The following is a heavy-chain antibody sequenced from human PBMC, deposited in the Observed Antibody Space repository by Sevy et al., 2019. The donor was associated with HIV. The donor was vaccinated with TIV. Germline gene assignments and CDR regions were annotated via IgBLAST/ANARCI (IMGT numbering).Heavy chain of an antibody. Sequence: GGSLRLSCAASGFSFSSYGMHWVRQAPGKGLEWMSYIQYDGSNKDYADSVKGRFTISRDNSKNTLYLQMNSLRVEDAVGFDCVKEGGGEGGDHWGQGTLVTVSS. V-gene: IGHV3-30*02. CDR1: GFSFSSYG. CDR2: IQYDGSNK. J-gene: IGHJ4*02. CDR3: VKEGGGEGGDH. D-gene: IGHD2-21*01.